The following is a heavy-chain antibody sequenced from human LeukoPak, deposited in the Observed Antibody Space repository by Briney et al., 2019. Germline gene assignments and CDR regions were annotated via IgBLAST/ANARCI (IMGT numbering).Heavy chain of an antibody. D-gene: IGHD6-19*01. Sequence: GGSLRLSCAASGFAFSTSWMSWVRQSPGKGLEWVANIKHDRDEKYFVDSVKGRFSISRDNAKNSLFLQMTSLRAEGTAVYYCAREVAGHLDYWGQGTLVIVSS. V-gene: IGHV3-7*01. CDR3: AREVAGHLDY. J-gene: IGHJ4*02. CDR1: GFAFSTSW. CDR2: IKHDRDEK.